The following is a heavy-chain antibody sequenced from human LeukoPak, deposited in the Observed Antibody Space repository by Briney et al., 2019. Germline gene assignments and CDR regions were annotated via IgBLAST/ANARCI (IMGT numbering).Heavy chain of an antibody. CDR2: ISWNSGSI. CDR3: AKAYDSSGYYHDAFDI. V-gene: IGHV3-9*01. J-gene: IGHJ3*02. D-gene: IGHD3-22*01. CDR1: GFTFDDYA. Sequence: GGSLRLSCAASGFTFDDYAMHWVRQAPGKGLEWVPGISWNSGSIGYADSVKGRFTISRDNAKNSLYLQMNSLRAEDTALYYCAKAYDSSGYYHDAFDIWGQGTMVTVSS.